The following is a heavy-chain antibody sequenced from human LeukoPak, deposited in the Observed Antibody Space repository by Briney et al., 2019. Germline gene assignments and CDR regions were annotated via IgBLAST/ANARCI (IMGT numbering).Heavy chain of an antibody. V-gene: IGHV4-38-2*02. CDR1: GYSISSGYY. CDR2: IYHSGST. J-gene: IGHJ4*02. CDR3: ARTFFITMVRGPLDY. Sequence: SETLSLTCTVSGYSISSGYYWGWIRQPPGKGLEWIGSIYHSGSTYYNPSLKSRVTISVDTSKNQFSLKLSSVTAADTAVYYCARTFFITMVRGPLDYWGQGTLVTVSS. D-gene: IGHD3-10*01.